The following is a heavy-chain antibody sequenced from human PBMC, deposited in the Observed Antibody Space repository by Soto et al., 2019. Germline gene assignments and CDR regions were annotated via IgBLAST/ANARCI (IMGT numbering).Heavy chain of an antibody. V-gene: IGHV3-23*01. CDR3: AKHMGDNVYHDMDV. J-gene: IGHJ6*02. CDR2: ISGSGGDT. D-gene: IGHD3-16*01. Sequence: GGSLRLSCAASGFTFSSYAMSWVRQAPGKGLEWVSSISGSGGDTYYADSVKGRFTISRDNSKNTLYLQMNSLRAEDTAAYYCAKHMGDNVYHDMDVWGQGTTVTVSS. CDR1: GFTFSSYA.